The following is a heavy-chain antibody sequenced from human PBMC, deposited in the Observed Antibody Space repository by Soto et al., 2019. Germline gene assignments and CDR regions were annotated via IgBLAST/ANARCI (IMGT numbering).Heavy chain of an antibody. J-gene: IGHJ5*02. CDR3: ARVYNGNSNPNWFDP. V-gene: IGHV4-31*03. CDR2: IYYSGST. D-gene: IGHD1-7*01. Sequence: SETLSLTCSVAGGSSSSGGYYWSWIRQHPGKGLEWIGYIYYSGSTYYNPSLKSRVTISVDTSKNQFSLKLSSVTAADTAVYYCARVYNGNSNPNWFDPWGQGTLVTVS. CDR1: GGSSSSGGYY.